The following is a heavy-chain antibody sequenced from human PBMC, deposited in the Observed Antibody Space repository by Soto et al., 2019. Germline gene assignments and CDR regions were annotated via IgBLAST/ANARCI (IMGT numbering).Heavy chain of an antibody. CDR2: IYYSGST. J-gene: IGHJ6*02. Sequence: SETLSLTCTVSCGSISSGGYYWSWIRQHPGKGLEWIGCIYYSGSTYYNPSLKSRVTISVDTSKNQFSLKLSSVTAADTAVYYCARDLQNYGMDVWGQGTTVTVSS. V-gene: IGHV4-31*03. CDR1: CGSISSGGYY. CDR3: ARDLQNYGMDV.